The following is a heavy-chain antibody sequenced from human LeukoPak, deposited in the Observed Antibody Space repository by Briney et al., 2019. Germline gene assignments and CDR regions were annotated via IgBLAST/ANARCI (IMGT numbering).Heavy chain of an antibody. CDR1: GGSISSYY. CDR3: ARQFDRYIFDY. V-gene: IGHV4-4*09. CDR2: IYTSGST. D-gene: IGHD3-9*01. Sequence: SETLSLTCTVSGGSISSYYWSWIRQPPGKGLEWIGYIYTSGSTNYNPSLKSRVTISVDTSKNQFSLKLSSMTAADTAVYYCARQFDRYIFDYWGQGTLVTVSS. J-gene: IGHJ4*02.